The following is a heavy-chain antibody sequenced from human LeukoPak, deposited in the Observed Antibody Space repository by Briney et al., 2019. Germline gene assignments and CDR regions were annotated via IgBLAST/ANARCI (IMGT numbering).Heavy chain of an antibody. Sequence: GGSLRLSCAASGFTFSSYAMSWVRQAPGKGLEWVSAISGSGGSTYYADSVKGRFTISRDNSKNTLYLQMNSLRAEDTAVYYCAKRSRRLTIVRGVPREDVWGQGATVTVSS. CDR2: ISGSGGST. J-gene: IGHJ6*02. D-gene: IGHD3-10*01. CDR1: GFTFSSYA. V-gene: IGHV3-23*01. CDR3: AKRSRRLTIVRGVPREDV.